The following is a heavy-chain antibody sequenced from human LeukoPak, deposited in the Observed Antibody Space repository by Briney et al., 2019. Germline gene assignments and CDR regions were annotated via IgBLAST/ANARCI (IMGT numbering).Heavy chain of an antibody. J-gene: IGHJ4*02. D-gene: IGHD1-1*01. CDR3: AKSRSGSANWALRIFDN. V-gene: IGHV3-11*01. CDR1: GFTFSDYY. CDR2: ISSSSGIK. Sequence: PGGSLRLSCAASGFTFSDYYMSWIRQAPGKGLEWVSYISSSSGIKYYADSVKGRFTISRDNAKDSLYLQMNSLRVEDTAVYFCAKSRSGSANWALRIFDNWGQGTLVTVSS.